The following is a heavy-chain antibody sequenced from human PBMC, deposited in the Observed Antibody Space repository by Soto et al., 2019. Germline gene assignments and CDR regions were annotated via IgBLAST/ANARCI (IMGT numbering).Heavy chain of an antibody. CDR3: ARDYGDYFLFTLHY. Sequence: QVQLVQSGAEVKKPGASVKVSCKASGYTFTSYGISWVRQAPGQGLEWMGWISANSGNTNYAQKLEVRVTMTTETTPSTAYMELRSLRSDDTAVYYCARDYGDYFLFTLHYWGQGTLVTVSS. J-gene: IGHJ4*02. CDR1: GYTFTSYG. V-gene: IGHV1-18*01. CDR2: ISANSGNT. D-gene: IGHD4-17*01.